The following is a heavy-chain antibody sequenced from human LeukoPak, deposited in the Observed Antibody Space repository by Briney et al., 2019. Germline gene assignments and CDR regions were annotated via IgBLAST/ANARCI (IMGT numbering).Heavy chain of an antibody. V-gene: IGHV4-30-4*01. J-gene: IGHJ4*02. CDR2: IYYSGST. D-gene: IGHD4-23*01. CDR3: ARGLGTVVTSYFDY. Sequence: SQTLSLTCTVSGGSLSSGDYYWGWLRQPRGRGREGIGYIYYSGSTYYNPSLKSRVTISVDTSKNQFSLKLSSVTAAGTAVYYCARGLGTVVTSYFDYWGQGTLVTVSS. CDR1: GGSLSSGDYY.